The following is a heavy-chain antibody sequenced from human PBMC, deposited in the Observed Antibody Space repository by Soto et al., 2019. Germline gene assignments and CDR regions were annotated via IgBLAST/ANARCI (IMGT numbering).Heavy chain of an antibody. D-gene: IGHD6-13*01. CDR2: IYHSGST. CDR3: AEVGRRKLGIASAGAFDY. CDR1: GGSISSSNW. J-gene: IGHJ4*02. Sequence: QVQLQESGPGLVKPSGTLSLTCAVSGGSISSSNWWSWVRQPPGKGTEWIGEIYHSGSTNYNPSLKSRVARLVDKTKNQFALKLRYVTAVDTAVYYCAEVGRRKLGIASAGAFDYWCQGTLVTVSS. V-gene: IGHV4-4*02.